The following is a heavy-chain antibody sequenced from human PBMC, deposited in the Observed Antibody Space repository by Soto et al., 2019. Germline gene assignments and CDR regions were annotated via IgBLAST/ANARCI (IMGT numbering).Heavy chain of an antibody. J-gene: IGHJ4*02. CDR3: GRILWFGELT. D-gene: IGHD3-10*01. CDR2: IYWDGDK. V-gene: IGHV2-5*02. Sequence: QITLKESGPTLVKPTQTLTLTCTISGFSLSTSGVGVGWIRQPPGKVLDWLALIYWDGDKRYSPSLKSRLTITKGTSKNRVDLTKTNMDAVDTATYYCGRILWFGELTWGQGALVIVYS. CDR1: GFSLSTSGVG.